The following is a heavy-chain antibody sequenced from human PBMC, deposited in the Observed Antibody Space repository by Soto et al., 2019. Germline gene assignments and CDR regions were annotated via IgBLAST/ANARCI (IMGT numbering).Heavy chain of an antibody. CDR1: GFTFSSYW. V-gene: IGHV3-7*01. CDR3: ATSAAAPGNY. J-gene: IGHJ4*02. Sequence: EVHLVESGGGLVQPGGSLRLSCAASGFTFSSYWMSWFRQAPGKGLEWVANIKQDGSDNYYVDSVKGRFTISRDNAKNSLYLQMNSLRAEDTAVYYCATSAAAPGNYWGQGTLVTVSS. CDR2: IKQDGSDN. D-gene: IGHD6-13*01.